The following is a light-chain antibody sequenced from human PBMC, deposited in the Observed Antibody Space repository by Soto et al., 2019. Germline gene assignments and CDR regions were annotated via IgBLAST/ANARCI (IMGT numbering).Light chain of an antibody. CDR3: QQYGSSPLT. Sequence: EIVLTQSPGTLSLSPGERATLSCRASQSVGSTYLAWYQQKPGQAPRLLIYGASNRATGIPDRFSGSGSGTDFTLTISRLEPEDSAVYYCQQYGSSPLTFGGGTRVEIK. CDR2: GAS. CDR1: QSVGSTY. V-gene: IGKV3-20*01. J-gene: IGKJ4*01.